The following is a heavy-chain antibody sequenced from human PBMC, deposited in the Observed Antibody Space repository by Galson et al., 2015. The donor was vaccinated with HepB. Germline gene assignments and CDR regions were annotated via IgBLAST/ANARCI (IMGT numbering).Heavy chain of an antibody. D-gene: IGHD1-26*01. Sequence: LSLTCTVSGGSISSGGYYWSWIRQHPGKGLEWIGYIYYSGSTYYNPSLKSRVTISVDTSKNQFSLKLSSVTAADTAVYYCARDSGGSYYGGQIDYWGQGTLVTVSS. CDR1: GGSISSGGYY. V-gene: IGHV4-31*03. CDR3: ARDSGGSYYGGQIDY. CDR2: IYYSGST. J-gene: IGHJ4*02.